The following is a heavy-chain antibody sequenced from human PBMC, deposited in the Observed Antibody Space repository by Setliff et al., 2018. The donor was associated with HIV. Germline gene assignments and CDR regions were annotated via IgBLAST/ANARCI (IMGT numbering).Heavy chain of an antibody. CDR1: GYTFTNYG. J-gene: IGHJ4*02. CDR2: ISGYNGDT. V-gene: IGHV1-18*01. Sequence: ASVKVSCKASGYTFTNYGISWVRQAPGQGLEWMGWISGYNGDTNYAQKVQGRVTMTIDTPTTTAYMELRRLRSDDTAVYYCAREALPTSDYHTFNSWGQGSLVTVSS. CDR3: AREALPTSDYHTFNS. D-gene: IGHD3-16*01.